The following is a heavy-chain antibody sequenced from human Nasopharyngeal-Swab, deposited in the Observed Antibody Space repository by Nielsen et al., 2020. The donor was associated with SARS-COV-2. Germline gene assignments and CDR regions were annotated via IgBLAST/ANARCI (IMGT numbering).Heavy chain of an antibody. CDR2: IYYSGST. J-gene: IGHJ3*02. Sequence: SETLSLTCAVSGGSISSGSYYWSWIRQPPGKGLEWIGYIYYSGSTNYNPSLKSRVTISVDTSKNQFSLKLSSVTAADTAVYYCARDIGSMVRGVSGAFDIGGQGTMVTVSS. V-gene: IGHV4-61*01. D-gene: IGHD3-10*01. CDR1: GGSISSGSYY. CDR3: ARDIGSMVRGVSGAFDI.